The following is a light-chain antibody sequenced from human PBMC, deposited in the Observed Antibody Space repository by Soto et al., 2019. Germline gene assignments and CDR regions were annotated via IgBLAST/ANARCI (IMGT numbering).Light chain of an antibody. CDR3: QQYVGSPIT. CDR2: GAS. Sequence: EIVMTQSPATLSLSPGEGSTLSGSASQSIGINFAWYQQKPGQAPRLLIYGASSRATGIPDRFSGSGSGTDFTLTISRLDPEHFAVYFCQQYVGSPITFGQGTRLEIK. CDR1: QSIGIN. J-gene: IGKJ5*01. V-gene: IGKV3-20*01.